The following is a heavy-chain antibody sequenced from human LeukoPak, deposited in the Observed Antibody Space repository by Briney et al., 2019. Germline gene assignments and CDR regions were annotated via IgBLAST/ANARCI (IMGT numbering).Heavy chain of an antibody. Sequence: ASVKVSCKASGYTFTGYYMHWVRQAPGQGLEWMGWINAGNGNTEYSQKFQGRVTITRDTSASTAYMELSSLRSGDTAVYYCARGGYDFWSGNWFDPWGQGTLVTVSS. CDR2: INAGNGNT. CDR1: GYTFTGYY. V-gene: IGHV1-3*01. J-gene: IGHJ5*02. D-gene: IGHD3-3*01. CDR3: ARGGYDFWSGNWFDP.